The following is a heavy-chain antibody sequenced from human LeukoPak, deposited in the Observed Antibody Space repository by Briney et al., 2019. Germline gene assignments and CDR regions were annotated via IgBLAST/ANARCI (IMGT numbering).Heavy chain of an antibody. D-gene: IGHD2-2*01. CDR1: GFTFRNCG. CDR3: VRHRIVVVPAVKGYYYYGMDV. Sequence: GGSLRLSCAATGFTFRNCGMNWVRQAPGKGLEWVSSISSSSTYIFYADSVQGRFTISRDNAQNSLYLQIDSLRAEDTATYYCVRHRIVVVPAVKGYYYYGMDVWGQGTTVTVSS. CDR2: ISSSSTYI. V-gene: IGHV3-21*01. J-gene: IGHJ6*02.